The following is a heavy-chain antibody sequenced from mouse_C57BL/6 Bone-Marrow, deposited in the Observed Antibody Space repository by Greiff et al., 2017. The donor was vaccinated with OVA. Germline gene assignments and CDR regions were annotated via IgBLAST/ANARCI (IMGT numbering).Heavy chain of an antibody. CDR2: INPNNGGT. CDR3: ARWRLYDYHAMDY. Sequence: VQLQQSGPELVKPGASVKISCKASGYTFTDYYMNWVKQSHGKSLEWIGDINPNNGGTSYNQKFKGKATLTVDTSSSTAYMQLSSLTSEDSAVYYCARWRLYDYHAMDYWGQGTSVTVSS. J-gene: IGHJ4*01. D-gene: IGHD1-1*01. V-gene: IGHV1-26*01. CDR1: GYTFTDYY.